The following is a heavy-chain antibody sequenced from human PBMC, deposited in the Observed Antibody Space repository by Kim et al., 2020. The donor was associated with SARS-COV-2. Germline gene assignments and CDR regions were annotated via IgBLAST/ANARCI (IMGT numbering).Heavy chain of an antibody. J-gene: IGHJ4*02. D-gene: IGHD3-22*01. CDR2: ISSSSSYI. Sequence: GGSLRLSCAASGFTFSSYSMNWVRQAPGKGLEWVSSISSSSSYIYYADSVKGRFTISRDNAKNSLYLQMNSLRAEDTAVYYCARVSYDSSGYPYYFDYWGQGTLVTVSS. CDR3: ARVSYDSSGYPYYFDY. V-gene: IGHV3-21*01. CDR1: GFTFSSYS.